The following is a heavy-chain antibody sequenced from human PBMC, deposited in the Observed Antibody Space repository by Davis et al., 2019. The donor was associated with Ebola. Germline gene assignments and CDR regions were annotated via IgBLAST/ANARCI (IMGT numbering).Heavy chain of an antibody. D-gene: IGHD3/OR15-3a*01. J-gene: IGHJ4*02. Sequence: PSETLSLTCAVYGGSFSDYYWSWIRQPPGKGLEWIGEMNRRGRAYYNPSLKSRVTISVDTSKNQFSLKLSSVTAADTAVYYCASPHQIRGRNYFDCWGQGTLVTVSS. CDR3: ASPHQIRGRNYFDC. V-gene: IGHV4-34*01. CDR2: MNRRGRA. CDR1: GGSFSDYY.